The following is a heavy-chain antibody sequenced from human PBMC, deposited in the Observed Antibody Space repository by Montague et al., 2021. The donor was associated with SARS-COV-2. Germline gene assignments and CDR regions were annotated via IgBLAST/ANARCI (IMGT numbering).Heavy chain of an antibody. Sequence: SETLSLTCSVSGASISSYYWSWIRQSAGKALEWIGRIYSSEDTTYDPSLKSRVTMSVDASKNQFSLKMTSVSAADTAVYYGARGSGRYYSPFDYWGQGNLVTVSS. D-gene: IGHD1-26*01. CDR1: GASISSYY. J-gene: IGHJ4*02. CDR2: IYSSEDT. CDR3: ARGSGRYYSPFDY. V-gene: IGHV4-4*07.